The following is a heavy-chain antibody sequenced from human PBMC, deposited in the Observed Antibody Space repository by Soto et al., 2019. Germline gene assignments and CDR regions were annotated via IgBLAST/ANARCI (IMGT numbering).Heavy chain of an antibody. D-gene: IGHD6-19*01. Sequence: TGGSLRLSCAASGFTFSSYAMHWVRQAPGKGLEWVAVISYDGSNKYYADSVKGRFTISRDNSKNTLYLQTNSLRAEDTAVYYCASPSRGAVAGPYYYWGQGTLVTVSS. J-gene: IGHJ4*02. CDR2: ISYDGSNK. V-gene: IGHV3-30-3*01. CDR1: GFTFSSYA. CDR3: ASPSRGAVAGPYYY.